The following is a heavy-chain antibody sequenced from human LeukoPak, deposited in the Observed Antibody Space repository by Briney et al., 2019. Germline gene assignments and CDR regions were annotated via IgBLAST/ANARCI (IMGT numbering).Heavy chain of an antibody. D-gene: IGHD1-26*01. V-gene: IGHV3-53*01. CDR1: GFTVNTNY. CDR3: ASDGASGRGYYYYYGMDV. J-gene: IGHJ6*02. CDR2: MHSTGST. Sequence: GGSLRLSCAAAGFTVNTNYMSWVRQAPGKGLEWVSIMHSTGSTYYADSVKGRFTCSRDDSNNTLYLQMNSLRAEDTAVYYCASDGASGRGYYYYYGMDVWGPGTTVTVSS.